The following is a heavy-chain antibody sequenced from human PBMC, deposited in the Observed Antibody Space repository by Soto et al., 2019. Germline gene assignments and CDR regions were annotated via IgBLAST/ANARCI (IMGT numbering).Heavy chain of an antibody. D-gene: IGHD2-2*01. J-gene: IGHJ6*02. CDR2: IYPGDSGT. CDR1: GYSFTSYW. CDR3: ARLGGYCSTSCYGYYGMDV. V-gene: IGHV5-51*01. Sequence: GESLKISCKGSGYSFTSYWIGWVRQMPGKGLEWMGIIYPGDSGTRYSPSFQGQVTISADKSISTAYLQWSSLKASDTAVYYCARLGGYCSTSCYGYYGMDVWGQGTTVTVSS.